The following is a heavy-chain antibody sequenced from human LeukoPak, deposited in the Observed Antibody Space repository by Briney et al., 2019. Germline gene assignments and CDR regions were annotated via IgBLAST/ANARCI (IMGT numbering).Heavy chain of an antibody. CDR3: PRLETLLWFGELLWSWFDP. J-gene: IGHJ5*02. CDR1: GYSFTSYW. CDR2: IYPGDSDT. Sequence: GESLKISCKGSGYSFTSYWIGWVRQMPGKGLEWMGIIYPGDSDTRYSPSFQGQVTISAAKSISTAYLQWSSLKASDTAMYYCPRLETLLWFGELLWSWFDPWGQGTLVTVSS. V-gene: IGHV5-51*01. D-gene: IGHD3-10*01.